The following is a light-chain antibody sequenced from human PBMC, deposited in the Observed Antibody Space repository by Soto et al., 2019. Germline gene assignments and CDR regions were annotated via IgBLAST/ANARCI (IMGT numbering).Light chain of an antibody. Sequence: DIQMTQSPSSLSASVGDRVTITCRASQGISNSLAWYQQEPGKVPKLLIYDASTLQSGVSSRFSGSGSGTDFTLTISSLQPEDVATYYCQKYDSAPEAFGQGTKLEIK. V-gene: IGKV1-27*01. CDR2: DAS. CDR3: QKYDSAPEA. CDR1: QGISNS. J-gene: IGKJ1*01.